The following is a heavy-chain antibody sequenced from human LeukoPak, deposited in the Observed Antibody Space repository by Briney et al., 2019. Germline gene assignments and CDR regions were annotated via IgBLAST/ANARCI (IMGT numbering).Heavy chain of an antibody. J-gene: IGHJ4*02. V-gene: IGHV4-4*07. CDR2: ISPSGTT. CDR1: GGSTGSHY. Sequence: SETLSLTCTVSGGSTGSHYWSWLRQPAGKGLEWIGRISPSGTTHYNPSLGSRVTMSVDTSNNYFSLRLSSVTAADTAVYYCAREGGSYRPLDYSGQGTLVTVSS. CDR3: AREGGSYRPLDY. D-gene: IGHD3-16*02.